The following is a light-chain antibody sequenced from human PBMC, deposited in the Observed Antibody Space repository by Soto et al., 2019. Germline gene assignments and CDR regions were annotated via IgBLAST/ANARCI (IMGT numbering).Light chain of an antibody. CDR2: GAS. Sequence: VMTQSPATLSVSPGERATLSCRASQSVGSNLAWYQQKPGQAPRLLIYGASTRATGTPARFSGSGSGTEFTHTISSLQSEDFAVYYCQQYDNWPPWTFGQGTKVEIK. V-gene: IGKV3D-15*01. CDR3: QQYDNWPPWT. J-gene: IGKJ1*01. CDR1: QSVGSN.